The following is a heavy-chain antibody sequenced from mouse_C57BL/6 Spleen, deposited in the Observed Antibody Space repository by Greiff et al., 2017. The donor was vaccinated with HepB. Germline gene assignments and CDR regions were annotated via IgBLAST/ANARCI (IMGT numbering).Heavy chain of an antibody. V-gene: IGHV1-64*01. J-gene: IGHJ2*01. Sequence: VQLQQPGAELVKPGASVKLSCKASGYTFTSYWMHWVKQRPGQGLEWIGMIHPNSGSTNYNEKFKSKATLTVDKSSSTAYMQLSSLTSEDSAVYYCAREETAQALYYFDYWGQGTTLTVSS. CDR1: GYTFTSYW. CDR3: AREETAQALYYFDY. D-gene: IGHD3-2*02. CDR2: IHPNSGST.